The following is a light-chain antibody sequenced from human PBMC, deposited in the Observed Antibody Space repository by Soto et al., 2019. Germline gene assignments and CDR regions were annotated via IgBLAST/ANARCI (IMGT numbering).Light chain of an antibody. CDR2: GNS. J-gene: IGLJ2*01. V-gene: IGLV1-40*01. Sequence: QSVLTQPPSVSGAPGQRVTISCTGSSSNIGAGYDVHWYQQLPGTAPKLLIYGNSNLPSGVPDRFSGSKSGTSASLAITGLQAEYEADYYCQSYDSSLSGHVVFGGGTKLTVL. CDR3: QSYDSSLSGHVV. CDR1: SSNIGAGYD.